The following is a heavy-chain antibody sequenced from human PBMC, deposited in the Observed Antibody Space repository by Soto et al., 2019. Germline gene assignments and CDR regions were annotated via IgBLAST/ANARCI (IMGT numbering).Heavy chain of an antibody. Sequence: EVQLVESGGDLAQPGGSLRLSCAASGFTLSNFWVNWVRQAPGKGLEWVANIKQDGSEKYYVDSVKGRFTSSRDNTKNSLFLQMNNLRAVDTAVYYCLVTTSAFDIWGQGTTVTVSS. CDR1: GFTLSNFW. D-gene: IGHD4-17*01. J-gene: IGHJ3*02. CDR3: LVTTSAFDI. V-gene: IGHV3-7*01. CDR2: IKQDGSEK.